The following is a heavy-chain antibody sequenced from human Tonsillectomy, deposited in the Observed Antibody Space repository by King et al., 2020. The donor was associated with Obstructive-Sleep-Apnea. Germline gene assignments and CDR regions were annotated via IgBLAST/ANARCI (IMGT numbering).Heavy chain of an antibody. Sequence: VQLVESGGGLVQPGRSLRLSCAVSGFTFYDFAMPWVRQAPGKGLAWVSGFSWNSGTICSVDSVKGRFTISRDNAKNSLYLQMNSLRAEDTALYCCVKGDYGSGQSGGDVWGQGTTVTVSS. J-gene: IGHJ6*02. CDR1: GFTFYDFA. CDR3: VKGDYGSGQSGGDV. V-gene: IGHV3-9*01. CDR2: FSWNSGTI. D-gene: IGHD3-10*01.